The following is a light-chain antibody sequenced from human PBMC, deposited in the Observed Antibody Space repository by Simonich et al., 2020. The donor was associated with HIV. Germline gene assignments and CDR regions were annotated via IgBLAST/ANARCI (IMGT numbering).Light chain of an antibody. CDR3: QQYYSTPPL. V-gene: IGKV4-1*01. J-gene: IGKJ2*01. CDR2: WAS. Sequence: DIVMTQSPDSLAVSLGERANINCKSSQSVLYSSNNKNYLAWYQQKPGQPPKLLIYWASTRESGVPDRFSGSGSGTDFTLTISSLQAADVAVYYCQQYYSTPPLFGQGTKLEIK. CDR1: QSVLYSSNNKNY.